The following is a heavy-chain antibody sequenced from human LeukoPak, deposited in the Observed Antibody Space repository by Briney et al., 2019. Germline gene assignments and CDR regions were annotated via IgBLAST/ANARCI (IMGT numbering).Heavy chain of an antibody. Sequence: SETLSLTCTVSGVSISSYYWSWIRQPPGKGLEWIGYIYYSGSTNYNPSLKSRVTISVDTSKNQFSLKLSSVTAADTAVYYCAREPLWFGELSPMGYFDYWGQGTLVTVSS. CDR3: AREPLWFGELSPMGYFDY. J-gene: IGHJ4*02. CDR2: IYYSGST. D-gene: IGHD3-10*01. V-gene: IGHV4-59*01. CDR1: GVSISSYY.